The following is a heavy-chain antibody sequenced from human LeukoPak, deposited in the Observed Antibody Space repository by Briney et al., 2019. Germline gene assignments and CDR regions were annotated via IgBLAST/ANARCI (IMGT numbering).Heavy chain of an antibody. Sequence: SETLSLTCGVFGGSFSSYYWSWIRQPPGKGLEWIGEIDHTGDTKYNPSLKSRVTISVDTSKNQFSLNLTSVTAADTAVYFCARGSLGRAGYWGQGTLVTVSS. CDR2: IDHTGDT. CDR1: GGSFSSYY. V-gene: IGHV4-34*01. J-gene: IGHJ4*02. CDR3: ARGSLGRAGY. D-gene: IGHD3-10*01.